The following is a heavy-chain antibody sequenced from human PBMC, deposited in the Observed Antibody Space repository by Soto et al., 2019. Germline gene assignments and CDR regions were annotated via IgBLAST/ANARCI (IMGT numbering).Heavy chain of an antibody. CDR1: GFTFSNAW. J-gene: IGHJ4*02. Sequence: EVQLVESGGGLVKPGGSLRLSCAASGFTFSNAWMSWVRQAPGKGLEWVGRIKSKTDGGTTDYAAPVKGRFTISSDDSKNMLYLQMNSLKTDDTAVYYCTTDFCDFWSYYCDYWGQGTLVTVS. V-gene: IGHV3-15*01. D-gene: IGHD3-3*01. CDR2: IKSKTDGGTT. CDR3: TTDFCDFWSYYCDY.